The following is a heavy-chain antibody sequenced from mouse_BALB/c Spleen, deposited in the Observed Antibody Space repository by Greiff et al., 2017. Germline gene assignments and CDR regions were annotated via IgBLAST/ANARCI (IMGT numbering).Heavy chain of an antibody. J-gene: IGHJ3*01. V-gene: IGHV3-2*02. CDR2: ISYSGST. CDR1: GYSITSDYA. D-gene: IGHD3-3*01. CDR3: ARRGTSLFAY. Sequence: EVKLMESGPGLVKPSQSLSLTCTVTGYSITSDYAWNWIRQFPGNKLEWMGYISYSGSTSYNPSLKSRISITRDTSKNQFFLQLNSVTTEDTATYYCARRGTSLFAYWGQGTLVTVSA.